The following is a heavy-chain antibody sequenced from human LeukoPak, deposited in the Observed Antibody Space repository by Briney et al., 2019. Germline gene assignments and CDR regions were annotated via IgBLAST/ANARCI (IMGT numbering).Heavy chain of an antibody. D-gene: IGHD2-2*02. CDR1: GGTFSSYA. J-gene: IGHJ6*02. V-gene: IGHV1-69*04. CDR3: ARNDIVVVPAAIRYYGMDV. Sequence: GSSVKVSCKVSGGTFSSYAISWVRQAPGQGLEWMGRIIPILGIANYAQKFQGRVTITADKSTSTAYMELSSLRSEDTAVYYCARNDIVVVPAAIRYYGMDVWGQGTTVTVSS. CDR2: IIPILGIA.